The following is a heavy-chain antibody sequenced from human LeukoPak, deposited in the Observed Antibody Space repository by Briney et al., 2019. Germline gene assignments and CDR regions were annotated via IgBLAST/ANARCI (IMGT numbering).Heavy chain of an antibody. CDR2: ISGSGGST. CDR1: GFTFSSYA. J-gene: IGHJ3*02. D-gene: IGHD3-3*01. Sequence: GGSLRLSCAASGFTFSSYAMSWVRQAPGKGLEWVSAISGSGGSTYYADSVKGRFTISRDNSKNTLYLQMNSLRAEDTAVYYCARATRPDFWSGYYTHDAFDIWGQGTMVTVSS. CDR3: ARATRPDFWSGYYTHDAFDI. V-gene: IGHV3-23*01.